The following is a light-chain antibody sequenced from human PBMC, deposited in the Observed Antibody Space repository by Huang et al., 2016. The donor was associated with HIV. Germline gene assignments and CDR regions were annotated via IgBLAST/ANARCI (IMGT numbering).Light chain of an antibody. CDR2: GAS. V-gene: IGKV1-39*01. Sequence: DIQMTQSPSSLSACVGDRVTITCRASQTISTYLNWYQQKPGKAPDLLIYGASILQSGVPSRFSGAGSGTNFTLTIRSLQPEDYATYYCQQTYTSVLTFGPGTTVDI. CDR1: QTISTY. J-gene: IGKJ3*01. CDR3: QQTYTSVLT.